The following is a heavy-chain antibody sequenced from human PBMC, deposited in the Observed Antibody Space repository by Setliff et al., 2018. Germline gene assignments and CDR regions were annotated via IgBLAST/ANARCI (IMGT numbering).Heavy chain of an antibody. CDR3: ARAHTWSLPNDNSGYPGWFDP. J-gene: IGHJ5*02. V-gene: IGHV4-39*02. CDR2: IHHSGKA. Sequence: PSETLSLTCSVPGDSISTFSYYWGWIRQPPGKGLEWIVNIHHSGKAYYNPSLKSRVTMSVDTSKNHVSLKLSSVTAADTAVYYCARAHTWSLPNDNSGYPGWFDPWGQGTLVTVSS. CDR1: GDSISTFSYY. D-gene: IGHD3-22*01.